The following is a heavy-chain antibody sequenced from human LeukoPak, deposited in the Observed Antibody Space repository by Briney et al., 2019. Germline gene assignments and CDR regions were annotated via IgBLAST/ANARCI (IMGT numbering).Heavy chain of an antibody. CDR1: GFTFDDYA. J-gene: IGHJ4*02. CDR2: ISGDGGST. Sequence: GGSLRLSCAASGFTFDDYAMHWVRQAPGKGLEWVSLISGDGGSTYYADSVKGRFTISRDNRKNSLYLQMNSLSTEDTALYYCAKGGSGWSYYFDFWGQGTLVTVSS. D-gene: IGHD6-19*01. CDR3: AKGGSGWSYYFDF. V-gene: IGHV3-43*02.